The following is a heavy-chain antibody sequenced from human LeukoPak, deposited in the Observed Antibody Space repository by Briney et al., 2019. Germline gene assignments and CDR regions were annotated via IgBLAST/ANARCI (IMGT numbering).Heavy chain of an antibody. J-gene: IGHJ3*02. CDR1: GFTFSTYG. V-gene: IGHV3-30*18. CDR3: AKDRYGGNHDAFDI. CDR2: ISYDEKNK. Sequence: GRSLRLSCVASGFTFSTYGMHWVRQAPGKGLEWVTVISYDEKNKYYADSVKGRFTISRDNSKDTVYLQMNSLRTEDTAVYYCAKDRYGGNHDAFDIWGQGTMVTVSS. D-gene: IGHD4-23*01.